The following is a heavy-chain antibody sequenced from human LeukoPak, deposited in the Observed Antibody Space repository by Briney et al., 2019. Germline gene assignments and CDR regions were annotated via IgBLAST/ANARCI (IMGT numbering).Heavy chain of an antibody. D-gene: IGHD2/OR15-2a*01. Sequence: GGSLRLSCAASGFTFSSYSMNWVRQAPGKGLEWVSYISSSSSTIYYADSVKGRFTISRDNAKNTLYLQMNSLRAEDTAVYYCAKVGNMNFDYWGQGTLVTVSS. CDR2: ISSSSSTI. CDR1: GFTFSSYS. J-gene: IGHJ4*02. V-gene: IGHV3-48*01. CDR3: AKVGNMNFDY.